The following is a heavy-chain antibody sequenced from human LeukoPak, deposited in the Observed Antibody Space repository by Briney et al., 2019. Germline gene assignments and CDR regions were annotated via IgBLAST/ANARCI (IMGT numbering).Heavy chain of an antibody. CDR2: ISNSGRNT. J-gene: IGHJ4*02. CDR1: GFTFSSYT. D-gene: IGHD2-21*02. V-gene: IGHV3-23*01. Sequence: PGGSLRLSCAASGFTFSSYTMSWVRQAPGKGLEWVSTISNSGRNTFYTDSVKGRFTISRDNSKNTLYLQMNSLRAGDTADYSCTRARGYCAADCSRYAFDYWGQGTLVTISS. CDR3: TRARGYCAADCSRYAFDY.